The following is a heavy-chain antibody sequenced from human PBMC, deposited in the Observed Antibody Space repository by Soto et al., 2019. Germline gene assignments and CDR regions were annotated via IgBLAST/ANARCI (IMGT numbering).Heavy chain of an antibody. CDR3: ASRYDSSDY. V-gene: IGHV1-69*02. CDR1: GGTFSIYT. CDR2: IIPILGLA. J-gene: IGHJ4*02. D-gene: IGHD3-22*01. Sequence: QVQLVQSGAEVKKPGSSVKVSCKASGGTFSIYTISWVRQAPGQGLEWMGRIIPILGLANYAQKFQGRVTITADKSTSTAYLELSSPRSEDTAVFYCASRYDSSDYWGQGTLVTVSS.